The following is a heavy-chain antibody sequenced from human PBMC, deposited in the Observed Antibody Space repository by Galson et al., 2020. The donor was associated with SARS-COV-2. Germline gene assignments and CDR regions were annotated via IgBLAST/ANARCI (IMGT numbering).Heavy chain of an antibody. CDR3: ARGGYCSGGSCYPVGSLDY. V-gene: IGHV3-33*01. CDR2: IWYDGSNK. Sequence: GESLKISCAASGFTFSSYGMHWVRQAPGKGLEWVAVIWYDGSNKYYADSVKGRFTISRDNSKNTLYLQMNSLRAEDTAVYYCARGGYCSGGSCYPVGSLDYWGQGTLVTVSS. D-gene: IGHD2-15*01. CDR1: GFTFSSYG. J-gene: IGHJ4*02.